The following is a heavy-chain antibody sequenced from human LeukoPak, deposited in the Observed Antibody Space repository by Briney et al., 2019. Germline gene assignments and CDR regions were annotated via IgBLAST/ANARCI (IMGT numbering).Heavy chain of an antibody. J-gene: IGHJ5*02. CDR3: ARGDGGYSRVSDRNWFDL. CDR1: GGSISGFY. CDR2: IYYSGST. D-gene: IGHD6-13*01. V-gene: IGHV4-59*01. Sequence: RTSETLSLTCAVSGGSISGFYWSWIRQPPGKGLEWIGYIYYSGSTNYNPSLKSRVTISADTSKNQFSLKLYSVTAADTAVYYCARGDGGYSRVSDRNWFDLWGQGTLVTVSS.